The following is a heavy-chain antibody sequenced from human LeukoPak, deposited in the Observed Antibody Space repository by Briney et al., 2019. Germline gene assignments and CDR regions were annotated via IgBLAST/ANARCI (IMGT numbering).Heavy chain of an antibody. Sequence: GESLKISCKGSGYSFNSYWIGWVRQMPGKGLEWMGIIYPGDSNTRYNPSFQGQVTISADKSISTAYLQWGSLKASDTAMYYCAISLRYCSGGSCYRTGHWFDPWGQGTLVTVSS. D-gene: IGHD2-15*01. V-gene: IGHV5-51*01. CDR3: AISLRYCSGGSCYRTGHWFDP. CDR1: GYSFNSYW. CDR2: IYPGDSNT. J-gene: IGHJ5*02.